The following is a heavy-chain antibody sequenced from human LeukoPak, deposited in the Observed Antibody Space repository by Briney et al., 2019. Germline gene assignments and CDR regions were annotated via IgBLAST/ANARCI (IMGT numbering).Heavy chain of an antibody. CDR2: VSGSGDTT. CDR1: GFTFSNYA. Sequence: PGGSLRLSCAASGFTFSNYAMSWVRQAPGKGPEWVSAVSGSGDTTYYADSVQGRFTISRDSSKNTQYLQMNSLRAEDTALYYCAKGRHASSGMFDYWGQGTLVTVSS. V-gene: IGHV3-23*01. CDR3: AKGRHASSGMFDY. J-gene: IGHJ4*02. D-gene: IGHD1-26*01.